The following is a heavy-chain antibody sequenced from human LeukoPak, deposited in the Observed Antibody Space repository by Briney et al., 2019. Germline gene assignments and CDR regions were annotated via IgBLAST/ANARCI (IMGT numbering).Heavy chain of an antibody. V-gene: IGHV1-2*06. Sequence: ASVKVSCKASGYTFTGYYMHWVRQAPGQGLEWMGRINPNSGGTNYAQEFQGRVTMTRDTSISTAYMELSRLRSDDTAVYYCARGSSSGWSPFDYWGQGTLVTVSS. CDR2: INPNSGGT. CDR1: GYTFTGYY. J-gene: IGHJ4*02. CDR3: ARGSSSGWSPFDY. D-gene: IGHD6-19*01.